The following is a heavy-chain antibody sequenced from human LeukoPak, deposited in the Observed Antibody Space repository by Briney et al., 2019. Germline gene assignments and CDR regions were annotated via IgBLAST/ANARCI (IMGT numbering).Heavy chain of an antibody. CDR1: GYIFTGHH. CDR2: INPNSGGT. D-gene: IGHD6-19*01. J-gene: IGHJ4*02. Sequence: ASVNDSCKASGYIFTGHHMHEVRQAPGQGLEWMGWINPNSGGTNYAQKFQGRVTMTRDTSISTAYMELSRLRSDDTAVYYCDIQKRGALRSGWPIGFDYWGQGTLVTVSS. CDR3: DIQKRGALRSGWPIGFDY. V-gene: IGHV1-2*02.